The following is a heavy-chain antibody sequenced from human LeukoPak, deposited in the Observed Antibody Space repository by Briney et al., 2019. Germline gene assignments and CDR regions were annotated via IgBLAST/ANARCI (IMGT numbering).Heavy chain of an antibody. J-gene: IGHJ3*01. D-gene: IGHD3-16*01. CDR1: GVTSSRTW. CDR2: IKPDESRI. CDR3: ARLILWQTSNAFDL. V-gene: IGHV3-7*03. Sequence: PGGSLRLSCVASGVTSSRTWMGWLRQAPGKGLEWLAHIKPDESRIFYMDAIKGRFAISRDNAKNSVFLQMSSLRAEDTAVYYCARLILWQTSNAFDLWGRGTMVTVSA.